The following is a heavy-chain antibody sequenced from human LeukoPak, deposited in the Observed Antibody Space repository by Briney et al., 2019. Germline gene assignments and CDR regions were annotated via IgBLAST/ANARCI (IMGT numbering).Heavy chain of an antibody. CDR2: ISGGGGST. Sequence: YPGGSLRLSCAASGFTFSSYAMSWVRQAPGKGLEWVSSISGGGGSTYHADSVKGRFTISRDNSKNMLYLQMNSLRAEDTAVYYCARHAGSPYYFDYWGQGTLVTVSS. CDR3: ARHAGSPYYFDY. D-gene: IGHD3-10*01. V-gene: IGHV3-23*01. CDR1: GFTFSSYA. J-gene: IGHJ4*02.